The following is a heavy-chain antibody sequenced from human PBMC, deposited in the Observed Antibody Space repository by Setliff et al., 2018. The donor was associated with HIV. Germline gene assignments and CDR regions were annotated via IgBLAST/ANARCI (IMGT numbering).Heavy chain of an antibody. J-gene: IGHJ3*02. CDR1: GYTLSELS. Sequence: ASVKVSCKVYGYTLSELSIHWVRQAPGKGLERMGYFDPQDGETVYAQKFQGRVTLTEDTSTGTAYMELSGLRSEDTAVYYCATLDQDLHSSAFDTFDIWGQGTMVTVSS. D-gene: IGHD3-22*01. V-gene: IGHV1-24*01. CDR3: ATLDQDLHSSAFDTFDI. CDR2: FDPQDGET.